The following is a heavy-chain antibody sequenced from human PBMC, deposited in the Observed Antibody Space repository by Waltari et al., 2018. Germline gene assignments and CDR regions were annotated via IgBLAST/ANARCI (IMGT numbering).Heavy chain of an antibody. CDR3: ARLVATTSYYFDY. J-gene: IGHJ4*02. Sequence: QVQLQESGPGLVKPSQTLSLTCTVSGGSISRGSYYWSWIRQPAGKGLEWIGRIYTSGSTNYNPSLKSRVTISVDTSKNQFSLKLSSVTAADTAVYYCARLVATTSYYFDYWGQGTLVTVSS. CDR2: IYTSGST. V-gene: IGHV4-61*02. CDR1: GGSISRGSYY. D-gene: IGHD5-12*01.